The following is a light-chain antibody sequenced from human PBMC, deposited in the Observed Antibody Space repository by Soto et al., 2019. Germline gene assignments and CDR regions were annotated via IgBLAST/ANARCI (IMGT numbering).Light chain of an antibody. CDR3: QQYNNWPPWT. J-gene: IGKJ1*01. V-gene: IGKV3-15*01. CDR1: QSVSNN. CDR2: GAS. Sequence: EIVMTQSPATLSVSPGERATLSCRASQSVSNNLAWYQQKPGQSPRLLIYGASTRATGIPARFSGSGSGTEFTITIIRLKSENFAVYYCQQYNNWPPWTVVQGTKVAIK.